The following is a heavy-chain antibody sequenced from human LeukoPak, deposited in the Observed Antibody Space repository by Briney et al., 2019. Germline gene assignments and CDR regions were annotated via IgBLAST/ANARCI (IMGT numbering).Heavy chain of an antibody. V-gene: IGHV4-34*01. Sequence: PSETLSLTCAVYGGSFSGYYWSWIRQPPGKGLEWIGEINHSGSTNYNPSLKSRVTISVDTSKNQFSLKLSSVTAADTAVYYCARVKERGSYYQYWGQGTLVTVSS. CDR3: ARVKERGSYYQY. J-gene: IGHJ1*01. CDR1: GGSFSGYY. CDR2: INHSGST. D-gene: IGHD1-26*01.